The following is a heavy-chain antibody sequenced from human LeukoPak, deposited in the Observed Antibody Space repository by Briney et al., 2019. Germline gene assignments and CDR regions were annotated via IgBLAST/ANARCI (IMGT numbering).Heavy chain of an antibody. CDR1: GYTFTSYG. V-gene: IGHV1-18*01. J-gene: IGHJ4*02. CDR3: ARRPSGYYLYYFDY. CDR2: ISAYNGNT. Sequence: ASVKVSCKASGYTFTSYGISWVRQAPGQGLEWMGWISAYNGNTNYAQKLQGRVTMTTDTSTSTAYMELRSLRSDDTAVYYCARRPSGYYLYYFDYWGQGTLVTVSS. D-gene: IGHD3-22*01.